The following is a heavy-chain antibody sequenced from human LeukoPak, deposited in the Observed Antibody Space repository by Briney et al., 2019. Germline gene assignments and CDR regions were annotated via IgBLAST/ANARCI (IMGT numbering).Heavy chain of an antibody. CDR2: IIPIFGTA. CDR1: GGTFSSYA. Sequence: GASVKVSCKASGGTFSSYAISWVRQAPGQGLEWMGGIIPIFGTANYAQKFQGRVTITTDESTSTAYMELSSLRSEDTAAYYCARVRESYSYYFDYWGQGTLVTVSS. J-gene: IGHJ4*02. D-gene: IGHD2-21*01. CDR3: ARVRESYSYYFDY. V-gene: IGHV1-69*05.